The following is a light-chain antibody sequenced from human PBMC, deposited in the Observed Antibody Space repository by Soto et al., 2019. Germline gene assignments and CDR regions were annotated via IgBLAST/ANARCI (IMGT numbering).Light chain of an antibody. CDR1: SSDVGGYNF. Sequence: QSVLAQPPSASGSPGQSVTISCTGTSSDVGGYNFVSWYQHHPGKAPEVIIYEVSKRPSGVPNRFSGSKSGNTASLTVSGLQAEDEADYYCSSYAGSNIYVFGTGTKLTVL. CDR3: SSYAGSNIYV. V-gene: IGLV2-8*01. J-gene: IGLJ1*01. CDR2: EVS.